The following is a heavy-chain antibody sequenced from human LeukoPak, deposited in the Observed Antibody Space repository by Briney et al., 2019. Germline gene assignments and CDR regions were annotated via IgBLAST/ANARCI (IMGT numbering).Heavy chain of an antibody. J-gene: IGHJ4*02. CDR3: ASDSVVVVAAK. Sequence: PGGSLRLSCAASGFTFSSYSMNSVRQAPGKGLEWVSSISSSSSYIYYADSVKGRFTISRDNAKNSLYLQMNSLRAEDTAVYYCASDSVVVVAAKWGQGTLVTVSS. V-gene: IGHV3-21*01. D-gene: IGHD2-15*01. CDR1: GFTFSSYS. CDR2: ISSSSSYI.